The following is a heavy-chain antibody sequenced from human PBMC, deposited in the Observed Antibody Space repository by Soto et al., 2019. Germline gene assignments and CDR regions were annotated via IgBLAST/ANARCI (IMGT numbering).Heavy chain of an antibody. J-gene: IGHJ4*02. CDR3: AGEQQLVGSKAFDY. Sequence: GGSLRLSCAASGFTFSSYAMHWVRQAPGKGLEWVAVISYDGSNKYYADSVKGRFTISRDNSKNTLYLQMNSLRAEDTAVYYCAGEQQLVGSKAFDYWGQGTLVTVSS. CDR2: ISYDGSNK. V-gene: IGHV3-30-3*01. D-gene: IGHD6-13*01. CDR1: GFTFSSYA.